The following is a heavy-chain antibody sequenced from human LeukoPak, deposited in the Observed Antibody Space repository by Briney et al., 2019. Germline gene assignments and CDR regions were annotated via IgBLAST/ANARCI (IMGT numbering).Heavy chain of an antibody. CDR2: IRYDGSSK. D-gene: IGHD1-26*01. CDR3: AKDMGGLLAKHYLDY. J-gene: IGHJ4*02. V-gene: IGHV3-30*02. Sequence: GGSLRLSCAASGFTFSSHGIHWVRQAPGKGLEWVAFIRYDGSSKYNADSVKGRFTISRDNSKNTVYLQMSSLRAEDTAVYYCAKDMGGLLAKHYLDYWGQGTLIAVSS. CDR1: GFTFSSHG.